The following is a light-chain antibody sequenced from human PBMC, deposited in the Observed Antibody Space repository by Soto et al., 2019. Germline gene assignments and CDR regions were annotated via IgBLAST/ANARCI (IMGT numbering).Light chain of an antibody. CDR1: QSINNL. Sequence: DIQMTQSPSSLSASVGDRVTITCRASQSINNLLNWYQQKPGKAPKCLIYGASRLESVVPSRFSGSGSGTDFTLTISDMQPEDFATYFCQQSSSTPTFGGGTNVDI. CDR2: GAS. CDR3: QQSSSTPT. V-gene: IGKV1-39*01. J-gene: IGKJ4*01.